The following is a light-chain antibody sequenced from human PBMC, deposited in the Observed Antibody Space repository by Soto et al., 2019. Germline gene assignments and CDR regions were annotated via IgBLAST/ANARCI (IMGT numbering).Light chain of an antibody. V-gene: IGKV3-15*01. CDR3: QQYNDWPLT. CDR1: QSVSSN. J-gene: IGKJ1*01. CDR2: GAS. Sequence: EIVMTQSPATLSVSPGARGPLSCRASQSVSSNLAWYQQHPGQAPRLLIYGASTRATGIPARFSGSGSGTEFTLTISSLQSEDFALYYCQQYNDWPLTFGQGTKVDIK.